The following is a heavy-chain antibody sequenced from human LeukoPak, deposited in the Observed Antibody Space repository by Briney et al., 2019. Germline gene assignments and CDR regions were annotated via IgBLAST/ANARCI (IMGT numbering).Heavy chain of an antibody. V-gene: IGHV3-48*02. D-gene: IGHD3-22*01. CDR1: GFTFSSYS. J-gene: IGHJ4*02. CDR2: ISSSSSTI. CDR3: ARDIDDYYDSSGYGY. Sequence: GGSLRLSCAASGFTFSSYSMNWVRRAPGKGLEWVSYISSSSSTIYYADSVKGRFTISRDNAKNSLYLQMNSLRDEDTAVYYCARDIDDYYDSSGYGYWGQGTLVTVSS.